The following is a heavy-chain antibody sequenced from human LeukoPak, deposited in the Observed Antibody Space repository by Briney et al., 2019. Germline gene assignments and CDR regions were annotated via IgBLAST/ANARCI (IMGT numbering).Heavy chain of an antibody. CDR1: GFTFSRYD. Sequence: SGGSLRLSCAVSGFTFSRYDMSWVRQATGKGLEWVSAISGSGGSTYHADTVKGRFTISIDNPKNTLYLQINSLRAYATPLYYCANCPAAFDIWGQGTMVTVSS. CDR2: ISGSGGST. J-gene: IGHJ3*02. V-gene: IGHV3-23*01. CDR3: ANCPAAFDI.